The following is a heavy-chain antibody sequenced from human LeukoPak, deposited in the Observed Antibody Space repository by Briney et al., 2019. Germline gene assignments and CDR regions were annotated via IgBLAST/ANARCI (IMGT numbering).Heavy chain of an antibody. D-gene: IGHD5-18*01. Sequence: SETLSLTCAVYGGSFSGYYWSWIRQPPGKGLEWIGEINHSGSTNYNPSLKSRVTISVDTSKNQFSLKLSSVTAADTAVYYCARVGVLDTAMPIDYFDYWGQGTLVTVSS. J-gene: IGHJ4*02. CDR2: INHSGST. V-gene: IGHV4-34*01. CDR3: ARVGVLDTAMPIDYFDY. CDR1: GGSFSGYY.